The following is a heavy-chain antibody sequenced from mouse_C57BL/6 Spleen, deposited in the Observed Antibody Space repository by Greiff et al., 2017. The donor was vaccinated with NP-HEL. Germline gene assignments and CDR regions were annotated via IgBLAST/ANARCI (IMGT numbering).Heavy chain of an antibody. CDR3: ARSWDPGAMDY. CDR1: GYTFTSYW. Sequence: QVQLQQPGAELVMPGASVKLSCEASGYTFTSYWMHWVKQRPGQGLEWIGEIDPSDSYTNYNQKFKGKSTLTVDKASSPAYMQLSSLTSEDSAVYYCARSWDPGAMDYWGQGTSVTVSS. V-gene: IGHV1-69*01. CDR2: IDPSDSYT. D-gene: IGHD4-1*01. J-gene: IGHJ4*01.